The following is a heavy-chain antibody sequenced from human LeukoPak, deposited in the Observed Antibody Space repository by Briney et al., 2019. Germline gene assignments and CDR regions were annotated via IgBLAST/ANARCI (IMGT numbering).Heavy chain of an antibody. CDR2: ISYDGSNT. J-gene: IGHJ6*02. CDR1: GFTFSSYG. Sequence: PGRSLRLSWAASGFTFSSYGMHWVRQARGKGLEWVAVISYDGSNTYYADSVKGRFTISRDNSKNTLSLQMSSLRAEDTAVYYCATTLPGGATPYYYDYGMYVWGQGTTVTVSS. V-gene: IGHV3-30*03. D-gene: IGHD1-26*01. CDR3: ATTLPGGATPYYYDYGMYV.